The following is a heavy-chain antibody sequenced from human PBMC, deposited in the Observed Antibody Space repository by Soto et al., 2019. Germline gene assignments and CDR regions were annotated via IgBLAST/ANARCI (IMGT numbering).Heavy chain of an antibody. J-gene: IGHJ6*04. V-gene: IGHV1-2*02. CDR2: INSNSGDT. CDR1: GYAFTGYY. CDR3: ARGHCSSTSCYWSYDDYGLDV. D-gene: IGHD2-2*01. Sequence: ASAKVSCTVSGYAFTGYYMHWVSPAPGPGLEWMGWINSNSGDTSYAPKFQGRVTMKRDTSITTAYMELSRLRSDDTAVYYCARGHCSSTSCYWSYDDYGLDVSGRGP.